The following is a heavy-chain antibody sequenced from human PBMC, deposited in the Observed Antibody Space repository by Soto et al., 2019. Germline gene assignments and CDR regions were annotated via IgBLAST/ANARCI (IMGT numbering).Heavy chain of an antibody. D-gene: IGHD3-16*01. CDR2: IYYSGST. V-gene: IGHV4-31*03. J-gene: IGHJ6*03. Sequence: SETLSLPCTVSGGSISSGGYYWSWLRQHPGKGLEWIGYIYYSGSTYYNPSLKSRVTISVDTSKNQFSLKLSSVTAADTAVYYCARTSEGARRYYYYYMDVWGKGTTVTVSS. CDR1: GGSISSGGYY. CDR3: ARTSEGARRYYYYYMDV.